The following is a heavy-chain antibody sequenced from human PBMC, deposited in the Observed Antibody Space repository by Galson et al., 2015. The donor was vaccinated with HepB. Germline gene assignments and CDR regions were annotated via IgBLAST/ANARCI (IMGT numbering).Heavy chain of an antibody. CDR2: INPNSGGT. D-gene: IGHD3-10*01. V-gene: IGHV1-2*04. CDR3: ARTSRSNYAGWYFDL. Sequence: SVKVSCKASGYTFTGYYMHWVRQAPGQGLEWMGLINPNSGGTDYAQKLQGWVTMTRDTSISTAYMELSRLKSDDTAVYYCARTSRSNYAGWYFDLWGRGTLVTVSS. CDR1: GYTFTGYY. J-gene: IGHJ2*01.